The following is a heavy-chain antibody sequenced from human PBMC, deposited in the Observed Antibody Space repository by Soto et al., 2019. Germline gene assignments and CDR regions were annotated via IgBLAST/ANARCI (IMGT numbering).Heavy chain of an antibody. J-gene: IGHJ6*03. CDR2: IYYGGST. CDR1: GGSISSGGYY. V-gene: IGHV4-31*03. CDR3: ARENTIFGVVDYYYYMDV. Sequence: SETLSLTCTVSGGSISSGGYYWSWIRQHPGKGLEWIGYIYYGGSTYYNPSLKSRVTISVDTSKNQFSLKLSSVTAADTAVYYCARENTIFGVVDYYYYMDVWGKGTTVTVSS. D-gene: IGHD3-3*01.